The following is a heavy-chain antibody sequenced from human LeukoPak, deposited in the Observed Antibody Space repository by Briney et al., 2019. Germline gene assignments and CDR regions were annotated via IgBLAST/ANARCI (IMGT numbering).Heavy chain of an antibody. CDR1: GDFITAYY. V-gene: IGHV4-59*01. J-gene: IGHJ6*03. CDR3: ARGVGEIRGLWSTVTTKETYYMDV. D-gene: IGHD4-17*01. CDR2: IYYSGST. Sequence: SETLSLTCTVSGDFITAYYWSWIRQPPGKGLEWIGYIYYSGSTDYNPSLKSRVTISVDTSKNQFSLKLSSVTAADTAVYYCARGVGEIRGLWSTVTTKETYYMDVWGKGTTVTISS.